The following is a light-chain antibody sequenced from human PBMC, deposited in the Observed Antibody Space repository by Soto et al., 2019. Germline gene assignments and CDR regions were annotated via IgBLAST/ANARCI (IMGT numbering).Light chain of an antibody. Sequence: QSVLTQPASVSGSPGQSITISCTGTSSDVGGYDYVSWYQQHPGKAPKLIIYEVSNRPSGVSNRFSGSKSGNTASLTISGLQAEDEADYYRSSYTSISTLFGTGTKLTVL. CDR2: EVS. CDR3: SSYTSISTL. CDR1: SSDVGGYDY. J-gene: IGLJ1*01. V-gene: IGLV2-14*01.